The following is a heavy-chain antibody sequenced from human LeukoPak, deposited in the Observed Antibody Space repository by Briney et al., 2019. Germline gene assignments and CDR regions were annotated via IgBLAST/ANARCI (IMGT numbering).Heavy chain of an antibody. V-gene: IGHV3-23*01. CDR3: AKFQLYCSSTSCYSLGIFDY. D-gene: IGHD2-2*01. J-gene: IGHJ4*02. Sequence: PGGSLRLSCAASGFTFSSYAMSWVRQAPGKGLEWVSAISGSGGSTYYADSVKGRCTISRDNSKNTLYLQMNSLRAEDTAVYYCAKFQLYCSSTSCYSLGIFDYWGQGTLVTVSS. CDR1: GFTFSSYA. CDR2: ISGSGGST.